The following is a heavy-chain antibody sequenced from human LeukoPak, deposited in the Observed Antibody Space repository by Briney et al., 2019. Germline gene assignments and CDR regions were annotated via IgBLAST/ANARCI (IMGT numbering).Heavy chain of an antibody. CDR2: ISSSGSTI. V-gene: IGHV3-11*01. CDR1: GFTFSDYY. CDR3: ARMVVQKTPYNYYYYMDV. D-gene: IGHD2-15*01. J-gene: IGHJ6*03. Sequence: PGGSLRLSCAASGFTFSDYYMSWIRQAPGKGLEWVSYISSSGSTIYYADSVKGRFTISRDNAKNSLYIQMNSLRAEDTAVYYCARMVVQKTPYNYYYYMDVWGKGTTVTVSS.